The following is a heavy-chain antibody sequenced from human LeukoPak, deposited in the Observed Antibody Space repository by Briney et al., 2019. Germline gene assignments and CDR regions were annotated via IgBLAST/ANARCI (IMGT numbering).Heavy chain of an antibody. D-gene: IGHD2-2*01. CDR3: ARTPLTEVVAPAANPYYYYYGMDV. Sequence: KASETLSLTCAVYGGSFSGYYWSWIRQPPGKGLEWIGEINHSGSTNYNPSLKSRVTISVDTSKNQFSLKLSSVTAADTAVYYCARTPLTEVVAPAANPYYYYYGMDVWGQGTTVTVSS. V-gene: IGHV4-34*01. CDR2: INHSGST. CDR1: GGSFSGYY. J-gene: IGHJ6*02.